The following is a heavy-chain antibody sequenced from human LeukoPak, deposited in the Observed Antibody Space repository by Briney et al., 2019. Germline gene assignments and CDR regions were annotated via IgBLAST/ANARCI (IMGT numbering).Heavy chain of an antibody. Sequence: GGSLRLSCAASGFTVSSNYMSWVRQAPGKGLEWVSVIYSGGSTYYADSVKGRFTISRDNSKNTLYLQMNSLRAEDTAVYYCAREGYCGSTSCYLDAFDIWGQGTMVTVSS. CDR2: IYSGGST. CDR1: GFTVSSNY. V-gene: IGHV3-66*01. D-gene: IGHD2-2*01. CDR3: AREGYCGSTSCYLDAFDI. J-gene: IGHJ3*02.